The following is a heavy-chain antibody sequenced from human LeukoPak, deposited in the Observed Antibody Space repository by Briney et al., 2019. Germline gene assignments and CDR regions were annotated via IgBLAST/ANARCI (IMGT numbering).Heavy chain of an antibody. CDR1: GYTFTSYY. Sequence: RASVKVSCKASGYTFTSYYMHWVRQAPGQGLAWMGIINPSGGSTSYAQKFQGRVTMTRDTSTSTVYMELSSLRSEDTAVYYCAREVQYYDSSGYYLVDAFDIWGQGTMVTVSS. J-gene: IGHJ3*02. CDR2: INPSGGST. V-gene: IGHV1-46*01. CDR3: AREVQYYDSSGYYLVDAFDI. D-gene: IGHD3-22*01.